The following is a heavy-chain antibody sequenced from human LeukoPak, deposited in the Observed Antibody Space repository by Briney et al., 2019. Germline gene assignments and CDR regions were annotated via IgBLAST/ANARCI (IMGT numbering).Heavy chain of an antibody. D-gene: IGHD3-10*01. CDR3: SRNYVSGSYAFDI. CDR2: IRSKAYGGTT. J-gene: IGHJ3*02. Sequence: GGSLRLSCTGSGFTFGDYAMSWVRQAPGKGLEWVGFIRSKAYGGTTEYAASVKGRFTNSRDDSKSIAYLQMNSLEIEDTAVYYCSRNYVSGSYAFDIWGQGTMVTVSS. CDR1: GFTFGDYA. V-gene: IGHV3-49*04.